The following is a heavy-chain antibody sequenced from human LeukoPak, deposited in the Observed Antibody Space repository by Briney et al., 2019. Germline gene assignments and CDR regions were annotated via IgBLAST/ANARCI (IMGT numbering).Heavy chain of an antibody. CDR1: GFTFTAYT. Sequence: GGSLRLSCAASGFTFTAYTINWVRQAPGKGLEWVGRIKSKTDGGTTDYAAPVKGRFTISRDDSKNTLYLQMNSLKTEDTAVYYCAKAPWGTYGFYFDYWGQGTLVTVSS. J-gene: IGHJ4*02. CDR2: IKSKTDGGTT. CDR3: AKAPWGTYGFYFDY. V-gene: IGHV3-15*01. D-gene: IGHD3-10*01.